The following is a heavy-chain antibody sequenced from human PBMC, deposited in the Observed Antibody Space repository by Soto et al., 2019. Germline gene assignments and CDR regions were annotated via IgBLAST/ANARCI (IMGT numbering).Heavy chain of an antibody. V-gene: IGHV5-51*01. CDR2: IYPGDSDT. Sequence: GDSLKISCKGSGYSFTSYWIGWVRQMPGKGFVWLGIIYPGDSDTRYSPSFQGQVTISADKSISTAYLQWSSLKASDTAMYYCARPGSRDGYNAAFDIWGQGTMVTVSS. CDR1: GYSFTSYW. J-gene: IGHJ3*02. D-gene: IGHD5-12*01. CDR3: ARPGSRDGYNAAFDI.